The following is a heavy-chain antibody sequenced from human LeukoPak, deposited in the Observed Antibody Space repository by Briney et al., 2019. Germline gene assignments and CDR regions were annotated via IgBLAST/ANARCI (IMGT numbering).Heavy chain of an antibody. Sequence: PGGPLRLSCAASGFTFSSHSMNWVRQAPGKGLEWVSYIDSGSGNIYYRDSVKGRFTISRDNAQNSLYLQMDSLRDEDTAVYYCAREDDDWGPNTLDVWGQGTVVTVSS. V-gene: IGHV3-48*02. CDR1: GFTFSSHS. J-gene: IGHJ3*01. CDR2: IDSGSGNI. D-gene: IGHD7-27*01. CDR3: AREDDDWGPNTLDV.